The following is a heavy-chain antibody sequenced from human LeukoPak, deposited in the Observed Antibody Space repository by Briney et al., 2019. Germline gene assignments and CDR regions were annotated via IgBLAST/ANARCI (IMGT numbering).Heavy chain of an antibody. V-gene: IGHV1-2*02. CDR3: ARDTGWSYSASYYFDY. CDR1: VYTFTGYY. J-gene: IGHJ4*02. D-gene: IGHD2-8*02. Sequence: ASVKVSCKASVYTFTGYYMHWVRPAPGQGLDWMGWINPNSGGTNYPQKFQGRVTLTRDTSISTAYMELSRLRSDDTAVYYCARDTGWSYSASYYFDYWGQGTLVTVSS. CDR2: INPNSGGT.